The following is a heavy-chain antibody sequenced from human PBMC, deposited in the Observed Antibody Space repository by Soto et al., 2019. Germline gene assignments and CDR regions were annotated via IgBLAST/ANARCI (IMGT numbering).Heavy chain of an antibody. J-gene: IGHJ4*02. D-gene: IGHD4-17*01. Sequence: ASVKVSCKSSGYSFTTSGITWVRQAPGQGLEWMGWISTYNGNTNYAQKLQDRVTLTTDTSTSTAYMELRSLRSDDTAVYYCARRLYGDYDYWGQGTLVTVSS. CDR3: ARRLYGDYDY. CDR2: ISTYNGNT. CDR1: GYSFTTSG. V-gene: IGHV1-18*01.